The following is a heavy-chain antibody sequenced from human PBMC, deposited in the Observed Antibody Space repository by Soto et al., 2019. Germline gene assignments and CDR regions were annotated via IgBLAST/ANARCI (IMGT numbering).Heavy chain of an antibody. CDR3: ARGRWGFKNWFDP. CDR2: INPNSGGT. Sequence: ASVKVSCKASGYTFTGYYMHWVRQAPGQGLEWMGWINPNSGGTNYAQKFQGWVTMTRDTSISTAYMELSRLRSDDTAVYYCARGRWGFKNWFDPWGQGTLVTVSS. V-gene: IGHV1-2*04. J-gene: IGHJ5*02. D-gene: IGHD1-26*01. CDR1: GYTFTGYY.